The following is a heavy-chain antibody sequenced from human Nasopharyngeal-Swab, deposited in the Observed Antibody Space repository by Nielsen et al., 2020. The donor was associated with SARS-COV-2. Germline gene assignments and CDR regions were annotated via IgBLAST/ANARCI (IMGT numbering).Heavy chain of an antibody. D-gene: IGHD3-10*01. J-gene: IGHJ4*02. CDR2: ISYDGNNK. Sequence: WILQPPGKGLEWVAVISYDGNNKYYADSVKGRFTISRDNSKNTLYLQMNSLRAEDTAVYYCAKDTRSGLVRGVITDYWGQGTLVTVSS. CDR3: AKDTRSGLVRGVITDY. V-gene: IGHV3-30*18.